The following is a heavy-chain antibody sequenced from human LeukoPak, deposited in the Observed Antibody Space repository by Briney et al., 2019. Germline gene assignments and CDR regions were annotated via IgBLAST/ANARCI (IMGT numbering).Heavy chain of an antibody. CDR1: VFTFSDYY. Sequence: GGSLRLSCAASVFTFSDYYMSWSRQAPGEGLEWVSYISSSGSTTYYADSVKGRFTISRDNSKNTLYLQMNSLRAEDTAVYYCASYQLLYRFDYWGQGTLVTVSS. J-gene: IGHJ4*02. CDR3: ASYQLLYRFDY. V-gene: IGHV3-11*01. D-gene: IGHD2-2*02. CDR2: ISSSGSTT.